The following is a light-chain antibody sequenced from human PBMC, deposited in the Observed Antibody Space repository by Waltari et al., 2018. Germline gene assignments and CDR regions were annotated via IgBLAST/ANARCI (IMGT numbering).Light chain of an antibody. CDR2: GDS. Sequence: SYVLTQPPSVSVAPGQTARFTCGGDNIGDESVHWYQQRPGQAPVLVVYGDSDRPSGIAERFSGSNSGNTATLSISRVEAGDEADYYCQVWHSSTVIFGGGTKLTVL. V-gene: IGLV3-21*02. CDR1: NIGDES. J-gene: IGLJ2*01. CDR3: QVWHSSTVI.